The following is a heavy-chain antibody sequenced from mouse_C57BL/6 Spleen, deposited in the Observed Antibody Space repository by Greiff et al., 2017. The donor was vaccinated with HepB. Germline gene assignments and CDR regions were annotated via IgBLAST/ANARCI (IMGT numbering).Heavy chain of an antibody. D-gene: IGHD1-1*01. Sequence: QVQLQQSGAELVRPGTSVKVSCKASGYAFTNYLIEWVKQRPGQGLEWIGVINPGSGGTNYNEKFKGKATLTADKSSSTAYMQLSSLTSEDSAVYFCARGGSRSFDAMDYWGQGTSVTVSS. CDR2: INPGSGGT. CDR1: GYAFTNYL. V-gene: IGHV1-54*01. CDR3: ARGGSRSFDAMDY. J-gene: IGHJ4*01.